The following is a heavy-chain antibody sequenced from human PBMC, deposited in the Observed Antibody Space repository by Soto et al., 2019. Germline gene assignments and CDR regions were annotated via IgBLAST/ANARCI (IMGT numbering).Heavy chain of an antibody. D-gene: IGHD3-10*01. J-gene: IGHJ4*02. V-gene: IGHV4-38-2*02. CDR3: VRDLNYGLYYFDY. Sequence: SETLSLTCTVSGYSISSGCYWGWIRQPPGKRLEWIGSMYPTGSTYYNPSLKSRVTMSVDTSNNEFSLKLTSVTAADTAVYHCVRDLNYGLYYFDYWGQGTLVTVSS. CDR1: GYSISSGCY. CDR2: MYPTGST.